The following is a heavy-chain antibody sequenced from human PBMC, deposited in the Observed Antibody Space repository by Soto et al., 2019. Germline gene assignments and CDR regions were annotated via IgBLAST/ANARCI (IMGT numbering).Heavy chain of an antibody. D-gene: IGHD2-2*01. V-gene: IGHV3-23*01. CDR2: INVSGGST. J-gene: IGHJ4*02. Sequence: VQLLESGGGLVQPGGSLRLSCAASGFTFSSYAMSWVRQSPGKGLEWVSGINVSGGSTYYADSVKGRFTISRDNSKNTLYLQMNSLRAEDTAIYYCAKDLRSSITRISPFDYWGQGTLVTVSS. CDR3: AKDLRSSITRISPFDY. CDR1: GFTFSSYA.